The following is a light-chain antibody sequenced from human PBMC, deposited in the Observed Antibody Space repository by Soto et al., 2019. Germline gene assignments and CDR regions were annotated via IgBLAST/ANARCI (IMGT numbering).Light chain of an antibody. CDR3: QQYNKFSWT. CDR2: KAS. V-gene: IGKV1-5*03. Sequence: DIQMTQSPSTLSASVGDRVTITCRASQSIDKWVAWYQQKPGKAPKLLIWKASLLQNGVPSRFSGSGSGTEFTLTISSLQPDDVGSYFCQQYNKFSWTFGQGTNVEIK. J-gene: IGKJ1*01. CDR1: QSIDKW.